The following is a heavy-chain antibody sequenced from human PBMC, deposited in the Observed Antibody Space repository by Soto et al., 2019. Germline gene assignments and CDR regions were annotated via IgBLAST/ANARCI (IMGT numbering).Heavy chain of an antibody. CDR2: INHSGST. J-gene: IGHJ6*04. Sequence: SETLSLTCAVYGGSFSGYYWSWIRQPPGKGLEWIGEINHSGSTNYNPSLKSRVTISVDTSKNQFSLKLSSVTAADTAVYYCARVSIKWLRSTLGYYYYGMDVWGKGTTVTVSS. CDR3: ARVSIKWLRSTLGYYYYGMDV. D-gene: IGHD5-12*01. V-gene: IGHV4-34*01. CDR1: GGSFSGYY.